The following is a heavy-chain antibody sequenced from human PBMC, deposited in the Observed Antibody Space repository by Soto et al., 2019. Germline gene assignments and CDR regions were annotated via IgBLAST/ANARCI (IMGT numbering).Heavy chain of an antibody. CDR3: ARDGVREDFWSGYSLRLWFDP. J-gene: IGHJ5*02. CDR2: INHSGST. CDR1: GGSISSGSYY. V-gene: IGHV4-39*07. D-gene: IGHD3-3*01. Sequence: PSETLSLTCTVSGGSISSGSYYWGWIRQPPGKGLEWIGTINHSGSTNYNPSLKSRVTISVDTSKNQFSLKLSSVTAADTAVYYCARDGVREDFWSGYSLRLWFDPWGQGTLVTVSS.